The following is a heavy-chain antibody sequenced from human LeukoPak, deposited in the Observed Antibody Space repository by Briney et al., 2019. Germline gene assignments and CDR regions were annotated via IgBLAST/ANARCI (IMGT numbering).Heavy chain of an antibody. D-gene: IGHD2-8*01. CDR3: ARDRGARSMYLQH. J-gene: IGHJ1*01. V-gene: IGHV3-20*04. CDR2: INRNGGSA. CDR1: GFTFDDYG. Sequence: PGGSLRLSCAASGFTFDDYGMSWVRQAPGKGLEWVSGINRNGGSAGYADSVKGRFTISRDNVKNSLFLQMNSLRAEDTALYYCARDRGARSMYLQHWGQGTLVTVSS.